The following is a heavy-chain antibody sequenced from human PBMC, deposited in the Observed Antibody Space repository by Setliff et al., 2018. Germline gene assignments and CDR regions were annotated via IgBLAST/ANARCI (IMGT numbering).Heavy chain of an antibody. CDR1: GDSISSYY. CDR2: IYIGGSA. V-gene: IGHV4-4*07. Sequence: SETLSLTCTVSGDSISSYYWSWIRQPAGKGLEWIGHIYIGGSANYNPSLKSRVTMSIDTSKNQFSLKPNSVTAADMAVYYCAREQWLDPPGYYYMDVWAKGTTVTVS. CDR3: AREQWLDPPGYYYMDV. D-gene: IGHD6-19*01. J-gene: IGHJ6*03.